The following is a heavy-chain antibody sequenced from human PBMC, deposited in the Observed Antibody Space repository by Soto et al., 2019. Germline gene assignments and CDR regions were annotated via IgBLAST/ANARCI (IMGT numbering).Heavy chain of an antibody. V-gene: IGHV3-7*01. CDR2: IKEDGSEI. Sequence: EVQMVESGGGLVQPGGSLRLSCAASGFTFSRYWMYWVRQAPGKGLEWVANIKEDGSEIKYVDSVKCRFTISRDNAKNSLYLQMNSLRVEYTAVYYCASSLLRGQGTLVTVSS. CDR1: GFTFSRYW. J-gene: IGHJ4*02. CDR3: ASSLL.